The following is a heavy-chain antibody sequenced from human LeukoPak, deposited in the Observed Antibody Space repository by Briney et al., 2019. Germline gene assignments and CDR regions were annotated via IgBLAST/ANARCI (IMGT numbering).Heavy chain of an antibody. Sequence: GGSLRLSCAASGFTFSSYSMNWVRQAPGKGLEWVSSISSSSYYIYYVDSVKGRFTISRDNPKNTLYLQMNSLRAEDTAVYYCARSYDGFDIWGQGTMVTVSS. CDR2: ISSSSYYI. J-gene: IGHJ3*02. V-gene: IGHV3-21*01. CDR1: GFTFSSYS. CDR3: ARSYDGFDI.